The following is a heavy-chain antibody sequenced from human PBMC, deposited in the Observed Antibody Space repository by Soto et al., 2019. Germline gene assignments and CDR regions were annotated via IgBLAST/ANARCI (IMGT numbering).Heavy chain of an antibody. D-gene: IGHD3-22*01. V-gene: IGHV3-30-3*01. Sequence: GGSLRLSCAASGFTFSSYAMHWVRQAPGKGLEWVAVISYDGSNKYYADSVKGRFTISRDNSKNTLYLQMNSLRAEDTAVYYCARDFLYYYDSSAHIPGYWGQGTLVTVSS. CDR3: ARDFLYYYDSSAHIPGY. J-gene: IGHJ4*02. CDR1: GFTFSSYA. CDR2: ISYDGSNK.